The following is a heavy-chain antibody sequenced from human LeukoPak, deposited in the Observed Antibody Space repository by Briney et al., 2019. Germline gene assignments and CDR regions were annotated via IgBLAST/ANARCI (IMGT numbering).Heavy chain of an antibody. CDR2: IYYIGST. D-gene: IGHD5-18*01. J-gene: IGHJ4*02. CDR1: GGYISSYC. Sequence: SETLSLTCTVSGGYISSYCWSWVRQPPGKGLECIGYIYYIGSTNYNPSLKSRVTISVDTSKNQFSLKLSSVTAADTAVYYCARSRGYSYGTTFLDYWGQGTLVTVSS. V-gene: IGHV4-59*08. CDR3: ARSRGYSYGTTFLDY.